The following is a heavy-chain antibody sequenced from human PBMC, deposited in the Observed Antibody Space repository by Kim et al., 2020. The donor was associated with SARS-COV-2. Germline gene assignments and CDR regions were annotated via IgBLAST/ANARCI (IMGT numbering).Heavy chain of an antibody. V-gene: IGHV3-21*01. CDR3: SKGNYGDYKAFDI. CDR1: GFTFSSYS. J-gene: IGHJ3*02. Sequence: GGSLRLSCAVSGFTFSSYSMNWVRQAPGKGLEWVSSISSSSIYIYYADTVKGLFTISSDNAKNSLYLQMNSLRAEDTAVYYCSKGNYGDYKAFDIWGQGT. CDR2: ISSSSIYI. D-gene: IGHD4-17*01.